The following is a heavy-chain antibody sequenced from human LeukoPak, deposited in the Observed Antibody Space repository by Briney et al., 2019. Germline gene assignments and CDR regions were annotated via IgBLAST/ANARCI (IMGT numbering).Heavy chain of an antibody. J-gene: IGHJ6*03. Sequence: SETLSLTCIVSGGAISSNYWSWIRQPQGKGLEWVGYIHTSGSTNYNPSLRSRVTILLDMSMSQFSLKLSSVTAADTAVYYCARSAVPGTSRTHYYYYYMDVWGKGTTVTVSS. V-gene: IGHV4-4*09. CDR3: ARSAVPGTSRTHYYYYYMDV. D-gene: IGHD6-13*01. CDR1: GGAISSNY. CDR2: IHTSGST.